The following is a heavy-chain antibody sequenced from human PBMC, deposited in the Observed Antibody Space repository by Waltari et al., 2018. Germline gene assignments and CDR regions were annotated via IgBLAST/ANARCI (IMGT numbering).Heavy chain of an antibody. CDR1: GGTFGRFA. CDR3: ARREIGGPLDP. CDR2: IIPIFGTP. J-gene: IGHJ5*02. D-gene: IGHD1-1*01. Sequence: QVQLVQSGAEVKTPGSSVKVSCRASGGTFGRFALSWVRQAPGQGLEWMGGIIPIFGTPNYAQRVQGRLTITADERTSTVFMELTSLTSDDTAIYFCARREIGGPLDPWGQGTLVTVSS. V-gene: IGHV1-69*12.